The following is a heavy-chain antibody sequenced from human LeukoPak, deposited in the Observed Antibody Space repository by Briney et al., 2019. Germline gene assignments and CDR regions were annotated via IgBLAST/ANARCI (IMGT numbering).Heavy chain of an antibody. CDR3: ASLGEQWLEGLNAFDI. J-gene: IGHJ3*02. CDR2: ISAYNGNT. Sequence: VAAVKVSCKASGYTFTSYGISWVRQAPGQGGEWMGWISAYNGNTNYAQKLQGRATMTTDTSTSTAYMELRSLRSDDTAVYYCASLGEQWLEGLNAFDIWGQGTMVTVSS. V-gene: IGHV1-18*01. CDR1: GYTFTSYG. D-gene: IGHD6-19*01.